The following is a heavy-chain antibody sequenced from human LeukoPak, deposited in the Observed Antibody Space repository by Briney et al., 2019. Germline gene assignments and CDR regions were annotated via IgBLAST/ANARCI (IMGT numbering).Heavy chain of an antibody. J-gene: IGHJ6*02. CDR2: ISAYNGNT. Sequence: ASVKVSCKASGYTFTSYGISWVRQAPGQGLEWMGWISAYNGNTNYAQKLQGRVTMTTDTSTSTAYMELRSLRSDATAVYYCAREVPYYYDSSGYYSFDHYYYYGMDVWGQGTTVTVSS. CDR1: GYTFTSYG. D-gene: IGHD3-22*01. V-gene: IGHV1-18*01. CDR3: AREVPYYYDSSGYYSFDHYYYYGMDV.